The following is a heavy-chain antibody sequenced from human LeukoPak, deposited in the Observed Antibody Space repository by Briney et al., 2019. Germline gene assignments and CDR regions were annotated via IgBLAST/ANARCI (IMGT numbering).Heavy chain of an antibody. V-gene: IGHV4-39*07. CDR3: ARFAGSTFDY. J-gene: IGHJ4*02. CDR2: IYYSGST. D-gene: IGHD3-16*01. Sequence: PSETLSLTCTVSGGSISSSSYYWGWIRQPPGKGLEWIGSIYYSGSTYYIPSLKSRVTISVDTSKNQFSLKLSSVTAADTAVYYCARFAGSTFDYWGQGTLVTVSS. CDR1: GGSISSSSYY.